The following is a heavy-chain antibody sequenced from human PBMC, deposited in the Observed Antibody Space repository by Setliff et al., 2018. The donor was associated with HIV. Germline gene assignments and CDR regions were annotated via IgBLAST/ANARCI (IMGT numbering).Heavy chain of an antibody. V-gene: IGHV3-74*01. CDR1: GFTFSYYS. Sequence: PGGSLRLSCAASGFTFSYYSMNWVRQAPGKGLEWVSSISSDGSTTSYADSVKGRFTISRDNAKNTLYLRMNSLRAEDTAVYYCARGIVHLPYYFDYWGQGTLVTVSS. J-gene: IGHJ4*02. D-gene: IGHD3-16*02. CDR2: ISSDGSTT. CDR3: ARGIVHLPYYFDY.